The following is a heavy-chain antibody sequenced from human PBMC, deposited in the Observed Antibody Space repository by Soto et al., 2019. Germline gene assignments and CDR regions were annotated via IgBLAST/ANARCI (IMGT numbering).Heavy chain of an antibody. Sequence: SDALSLTSTVSGGSINNYYSSCIRQPAGKGLEWIGRIYPSGNTNYNPSLNSRVIMSGDTSKDQFSLKLNSVTAADTAVYYCARGSLTMDVWGQGTTVTVSS. V-gene: IGHV4-4*07. D-gene: IGHD3-10*01. J-gene: IGHJ6*02. CDR3: ARGSLTMDV. CDR1: GGSINNYY. CDR2: IYPSGNT.